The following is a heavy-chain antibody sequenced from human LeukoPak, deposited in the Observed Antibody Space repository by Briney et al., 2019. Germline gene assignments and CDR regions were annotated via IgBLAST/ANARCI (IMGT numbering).Heavy chain of an antibody. CDR3: ARALHTNVAATVEVED. CDR2: IIPIFGTA. J-gene: IGHJ4*02. V-gene: IGHV1-69*13. Sequence: SVKVSCTASGGTFSSYAISWLRQAPGRGLEWMGGIIPIFGTANYAQKFQGRVTITADESTSTAYMELSSLRSEDTAVYYCARALHTNVAATVEVEDWGQGTLVTVSS. CDR1: GGTFSSYA. D-gene: IGHD2-15*01.